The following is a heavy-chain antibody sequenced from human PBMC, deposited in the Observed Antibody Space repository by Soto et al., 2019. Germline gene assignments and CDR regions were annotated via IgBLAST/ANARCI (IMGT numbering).Heavy chain of an antibody. CDR3: ARVGQDYYYGMDV. J-gene: IGHJ6*02. V-gene: IGHV3-11*01. Sequence: PGGSLRLSCAASGFTFGDYYMTWVRQAPGKGLEWVSYISSTTGTIYYADSVKGRFTISRDNARNSLYLQMNTLRAEDTALYYCARVGQDYYYGMDVWGQGTTVTVSS. CDR2: ISSTTGTI. CDR1: GFTFGDYY.